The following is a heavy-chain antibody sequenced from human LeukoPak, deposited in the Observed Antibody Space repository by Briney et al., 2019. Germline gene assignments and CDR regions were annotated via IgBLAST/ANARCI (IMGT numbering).Heavy chain of an antibody. D-gene: IGHD3-22*01. CDR2: INPNSGGT. J-gene: IGHJ3*02. Sequence: ASVKVSCKASGYTFTGCYMHWVRQAPGQGLEWMGWINPNSGGTNYAQKFQGRVTMTRDTSISTAYMELSRLRSDDTAVYYCARNFYYDSDYDAFDIWGQGTMVTVSS. CDR1: GYTFTGCY. CDR3: ARNFYYDSDYDAFDI. V-gene: IGHV1-2*02.